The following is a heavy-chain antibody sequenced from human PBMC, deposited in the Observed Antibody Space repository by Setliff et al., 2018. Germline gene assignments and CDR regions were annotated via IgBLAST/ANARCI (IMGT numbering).Heavy chain of an antibody. CDR2: LKPGDSGI. D-gene: IGHD3-22*01. CDR1: GYTFTNYW. CDR3: VRHPYYDSSGYYSYFDY. V-gene: IGHV5-51*01. Sequence: GESLKISCQGSGYTFTNYWIGWVRQMPGKGLEWVGILKPGDSGIRYSPSFQGQVTLSADTSIATAYLHWTSLKASDTAMYYCVRHPYYDSSGYYSYFDYWGQGALVTVSS. J-gene: IGHJ4*02.